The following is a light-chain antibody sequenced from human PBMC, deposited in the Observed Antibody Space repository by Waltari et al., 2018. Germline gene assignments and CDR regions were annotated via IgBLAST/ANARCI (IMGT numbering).Light chain of an antibody. Sequence: QSVLTQPPSVSAAPGQKVTISCSGSTSNIGNNYVSWYQQPPGAAPKVFIYATAKRPSGIPDRFSGSKSGTSASLGITGLQTGDEATYYCGTWDNNLSALVFGGGTKLTVL. V-gene: IGLV1-51*02. CDR2: ATA. CDR1: TSNIGNNY. CDR3: GTWDNNLSALV. J-gene: IGLJ2*01.